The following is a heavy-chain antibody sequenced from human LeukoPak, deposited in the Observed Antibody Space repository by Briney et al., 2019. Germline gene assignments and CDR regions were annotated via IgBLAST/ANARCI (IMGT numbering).Heavy chain of an antibody. Sequence: GGSLRLSCAASGFTFSSYSMNWVRQAPGKGLEWVSAISLTGGSTYYADSVKGRFTISRDNAKNSLYLQMNSLRAEDTAVYYCARDRNTDFWSGYYTNYFDYWGQGTLVTVSS. CDR3: ARDRNTDFWSGYYTNYFDY. D-gene: IGHD3-3*01. CDR2: ISLTGGST. V-gene: IGHV3-21*01. CDR1: GFTFSSYS. J-gene: IGHJ4*02.